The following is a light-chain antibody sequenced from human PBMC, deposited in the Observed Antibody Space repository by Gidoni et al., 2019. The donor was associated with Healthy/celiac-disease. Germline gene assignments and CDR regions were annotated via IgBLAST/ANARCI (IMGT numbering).Light chain of an antibody. V-gene: IGKV3-15*01. Sequence: EIVMTQSPATLSVSPGESATLSCRASQSVSSNLAWYQQKPGQAPKLLIYSASTRATGIPARFSGSGSGTEFTLTISSLQSEDFAVYYCQQYNNWPGTFGQGTKLEIK. CDR3: QQYNNWPGT. CDR2: SAS. J-gene: IGKJ2*01. CDR1: QSVSSN.